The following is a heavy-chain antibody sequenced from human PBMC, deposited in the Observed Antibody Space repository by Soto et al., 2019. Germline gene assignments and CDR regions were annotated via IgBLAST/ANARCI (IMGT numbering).Heavy chain of an antibody. D-gene: IGHD1-1*01. CDR3: AREANWNDAAFQH. V-gene: IGHV1-2*04. J-gene: IGHJ1*01. CDR1: GYTFTGYY. Sequence: ASVKVSCKASGYTFTGYYMHWVRQAPGQGLEWMGWINPNSGGTNYAQKFQGWVTMTRDSSISTAYMELSRLRSDDTAVYYCAREANWNDAAFQHWGQGTLVTVSS. CDR2: INPNSGGT.